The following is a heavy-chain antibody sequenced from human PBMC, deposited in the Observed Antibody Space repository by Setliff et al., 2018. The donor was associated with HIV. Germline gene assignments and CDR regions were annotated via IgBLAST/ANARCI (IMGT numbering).Heavy chain of an antibody. J-gene: IGHJ6*02. CDR1: GGTFSTYT. V-gene: IGHV1-69*13. Sequence: SVKVSCKASGGTFSTYTISWVRQAPGQGLEWMGGIIPIFGTANSAQKFQGRVTITADESTSTAYMELSSLRSEDTAVYYCARDVDTATYYYYGMDVWGQGTTVTVSS. CDR2: IIPIFGTA. CDR3: ARDVDTATYYYYGMDV. D-gene: IGHD5-18*01.